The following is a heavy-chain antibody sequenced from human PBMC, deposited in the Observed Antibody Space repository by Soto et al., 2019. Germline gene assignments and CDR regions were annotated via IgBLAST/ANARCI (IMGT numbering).Heavy chain of an antibody. V-gene: IGHV4-39*01. J-gene: IGHJ4*02. Sequence: QLQLQESGPGLVKPSETLSLTCTVSGGSISSSSYYWGWIRQPPGKGLEWIGSIYYSGSTYYNPSLKSRVTISVDTSKNQFSLKLSSVTAADTAVYYCARTNTFGGVIAKIHFDYWGQGTLVTVSS. CDR2: IYYSGST. CDR1: GGSISSSSYY. D-gene: IGHD3-16*02. CDR3: ARTNTFGGVIAKIHFDY.